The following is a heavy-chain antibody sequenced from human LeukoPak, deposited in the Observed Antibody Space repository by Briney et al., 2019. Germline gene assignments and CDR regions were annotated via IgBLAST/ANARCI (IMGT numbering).Heavy chain of an antibody. V-gene: IGHV7-4-1*02. Sequence: GGSVKVSCKASGYTFTSYAMNWVRQAPGQGLEWMGWINTNTGNPTYAQGFTGRFVFSLDTSVSTAYLQISSLKAEDTAVYYCARRDSSGWYSEFDYWGQGTLVTVSS. CDR3: ARRDSSGWYSEFDY. CDR2: INTNTGNP. J-gene: IGHJ4*02. D-gene: IGHD6-19*01. CDR1: GYTFTSYA.